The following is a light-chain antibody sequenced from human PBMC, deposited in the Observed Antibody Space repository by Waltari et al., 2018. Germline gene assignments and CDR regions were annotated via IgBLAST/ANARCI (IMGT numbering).Light chain of an antibody. CDR2: DAS. Sequence: EIVLTQSPGTLSLSPGDRAPLSCRASQTVGKYLAWYQQKPGQAPRLLSYDASSRATGIPDRFSGSWSGTDFILTISRLEPEEFAVYFCQHYVKCPATFGQGTKVEIE. J-gene: IGKJ1*01. V-gene: IGKV3-20*01. CDR1: QTVGKY. CDR3: QHYVKCPAT.